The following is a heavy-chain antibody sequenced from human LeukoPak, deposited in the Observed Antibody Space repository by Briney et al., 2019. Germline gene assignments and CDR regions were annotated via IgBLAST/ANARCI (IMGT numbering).Heavy chain of an antibody. CDR3: ASGDCYSYVTSEFRYFQH. V-gene: IGHV1-46*02. J-gene: IGHJ1*01. D-gene: IGHD2-21*02. Sequence: ASVKVSCKTSGYTFNSYGISWVRQVPGQGLAWMGWINPSGGSTSYAQKFQGRVTMTRDTSTSTVYMELSSLSSEDTAVYYCASGDCYSYVTSEFRYFQHWGQGTLVTVSS. CDR2: INPSGGST. CDR1: GYTFNSYG.